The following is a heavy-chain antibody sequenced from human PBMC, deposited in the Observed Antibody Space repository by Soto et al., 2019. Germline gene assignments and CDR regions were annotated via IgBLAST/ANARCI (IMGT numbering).Heavy chain of an antibody. Sequence: GASVKVSCKASGYTFTSYYMHWVRQAPGQGLEWMGIINPSGGSASDAQKLQGRVTMTRDTSPSTVYMELSSLRSEDTAVYYCAGAYAPVAPTHYFGMDVWGQATTVTVSS. J-gene: IGHJ6*02. V-gene: IGHV1-46*01. D-gene: IGHD6-19*01. CDR2: INPSGGSA. CDR3: AGAYAPVAPTHYFGMDV. CDR1: GYTFTSYY.